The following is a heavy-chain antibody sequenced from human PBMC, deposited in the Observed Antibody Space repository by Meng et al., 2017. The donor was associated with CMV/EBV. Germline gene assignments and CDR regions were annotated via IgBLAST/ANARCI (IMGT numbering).Heavy chain of an antibody. Sequence: GSLRLSCAVYGGSFSGYYWSWIRQPPGKGLEWIGEINHSGSTNYNPSLKSRVTISVDTSKNQFSLKLSSVTAADTAVYYCARASYGDYYYYYGMDVWGQGTTATVSS. J-gene: IGHJ6*02. CDR1: GGSFSGYY. D-gene: IGHD5-18*01. CDR3: ARASYGDYYYYYGMDV. V-gene: IGHV4-34*01. CDR2: INHSGST.